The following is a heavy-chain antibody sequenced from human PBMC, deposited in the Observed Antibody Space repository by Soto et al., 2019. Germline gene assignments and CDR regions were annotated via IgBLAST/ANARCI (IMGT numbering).Heavy chain of an antibody. Sequence: ASVKVSCKASGYTFTSYGISWVRQAPGQGLEWMGWISAYNGNTNYAQKLQGRVTMTTDTSTSTAYMELRSLRSDDTAVYYCARDCVRSGGSCDGPGLDYWGQGTLVTVS. CDR1: GYTFTSYG. J-gene: IGHJ4*02. D-gene: IGHD2-15*01. CDR3: ARDCVRSGGSCDGPGLDY. V-gene: IGHV1-18*01. CDR2: ISAYNGNT.